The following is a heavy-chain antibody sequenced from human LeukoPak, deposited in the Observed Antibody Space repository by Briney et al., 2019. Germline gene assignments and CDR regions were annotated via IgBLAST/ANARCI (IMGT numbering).Heavy chain of an antibody. Sequence: GGSLRLSCAASGLNVRSKYMSWVRQAPGKGLECVSVFYSGGTTAYADSVKGRFTVSIDNSNNTLYPQMNSLRAEDTAVYYCARVSFGPASEWFDPWGQGTLVTVSS. J-gene: IGHJ5*02. CDR3: ARVSFGPASEWFDP. CDR1: GLNVRSKY. CDR2: FYSGGTT. V-gene: IGHV3-53*01. D-gene: IGHD3/OR15-3a*01.